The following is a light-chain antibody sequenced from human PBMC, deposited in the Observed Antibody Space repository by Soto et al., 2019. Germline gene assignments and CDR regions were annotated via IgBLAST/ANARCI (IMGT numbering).Light chain of an antibody. CDR1: QSVSSSS. V-gene: IGKV3-20*01. Sequence: EIVLTQSPGILSLSPGERATLSCRASQSVSSSSLAWYQQKPGQAPRLLIYSTSNRATGIPDRFSGSGSGTEFTLTISSLQSEDFAVYYCQQYGSSGTFGQGTKVDIK. CDR3: QQYGSSGT. CDR2: STS. J-gene: IGKJ1*01.